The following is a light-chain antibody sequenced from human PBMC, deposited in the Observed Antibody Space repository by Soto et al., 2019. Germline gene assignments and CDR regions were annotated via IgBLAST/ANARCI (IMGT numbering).Light chain of an antibody. CDR1: QTIDNT. V-gene: IGKV3-15*01. J-gene: IGKJ2*01. CDR2: DAS. CDR3: QHYNYWPYT. Sequence: EIVMTQSPATLSLSPGDRATLSCRASQTIDNTLAWYQRKPGQAPRLLIYDASTRATGVPARFSGSGSGTDFTLTISSLQSEDFAVYYCQHYNYWPYTFGQGTKV.